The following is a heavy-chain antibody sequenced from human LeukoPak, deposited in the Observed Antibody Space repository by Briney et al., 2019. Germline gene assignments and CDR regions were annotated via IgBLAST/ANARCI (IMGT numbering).Heavy chain of an antibody. Sequence: ASVKVSCQASGYTFTSYGISWVRPAPGQGLEWMEWISAYNGNTNYVQKLQGRGTMTTDTSTSTAYMKLRSLTSDDTAVYYCARGAYDYVVESYQVRYYYMDVWGKGTTVTVSS. D-gene: IGHD3-16*02. CDR3: ARGAYDYVVESYQVRYYYMDV. V-gene: IGHV1-18*01. CDR2: ISAYNGNT. CDR1: GYTFTSYG. J-gene: IGHJ6*03.